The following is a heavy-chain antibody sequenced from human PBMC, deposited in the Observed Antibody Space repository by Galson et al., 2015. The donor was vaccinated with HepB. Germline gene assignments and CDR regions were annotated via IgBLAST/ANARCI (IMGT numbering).Heavy chain of an antibody. V-gene: IGHV3-9*01. CDR3: AKDQVGYYYGSGNYGMDV. CDR1: GFTFDDYA. Sequence: SLRLSCAASGFTFDDYAMHWVRQAPGKGLEWVSGISWNSGSIGYADSVKGRFTISRDNAKNSLYLQMNSLRAEDTALYYCAKDQVGYYYGSGNYGMDVWGQGTTVTVSS. CDR2: ISWNSGSI. J-gene: IGHJ6*02. D-gene: IGHD3-10*01.